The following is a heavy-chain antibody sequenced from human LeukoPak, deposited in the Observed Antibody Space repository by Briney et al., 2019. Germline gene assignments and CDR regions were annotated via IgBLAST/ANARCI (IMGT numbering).Heavy chain of an antibody. J-gene: IGHJ5*02. Sequence: ASVKVSCKASGYTFTTYDINWVRQAPGQGLEWMGWISAYNGNTNYAQKLQGRVTMTTDTSTSTAYMELRSLRSDDTAVYYCASHKGGLWQNWFDPWGQGTLVTVSS. D-gene: IGHD3-16*01. CDR1: GYTFTTYD. CDR3: ASHKGGLWQNWFDP. CDR2: ISAYNGNT. V-gene: IGHV1-18*01.